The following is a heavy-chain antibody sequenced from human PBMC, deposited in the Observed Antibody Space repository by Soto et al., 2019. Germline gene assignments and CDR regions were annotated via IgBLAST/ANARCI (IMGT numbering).Heavy chain of an antibody. D-gene: IGHD2-8*02. CDR2: INHSGRT. V-gene: IGHV4-34*01. CDR3: ARDKITGLFDY. CDR1: GGSFSGYY. Sequence: QVQLQQWGAGLLKPSETLSLTCAVYGGSFSGYYWTLIRQPPGTGLEWLGEINHSGRTNYNPSRKIRATISVDTSMDLVSLKLTSVTAADSAVYYCARDKITGLFDYWGKGTLVSVYS. J-gene: IGHJ4*02.